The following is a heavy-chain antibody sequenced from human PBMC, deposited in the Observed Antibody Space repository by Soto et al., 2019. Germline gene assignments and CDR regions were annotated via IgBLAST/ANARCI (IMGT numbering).Heavy chain of an antibody. J-gene: IGHJ6*03. CDR2: ISTDNGNT. Sequence: QVQLVQSGAEVKQPGASVKVSCKASGYTFTNYGFTWVRQAPGQGLEWLGWISTDNGNTKYAQKVQGSLTMTTDTSTSTANMELTSLRSDDTALYYCARPTVTASYYYMDVWGKGSTVTVSS. CDR1: GYTFTNYG. CDR3: ARPTVTASYYYMDV. D-gene: IGHD4-17*01. V-gene: IGHV1-18*01.